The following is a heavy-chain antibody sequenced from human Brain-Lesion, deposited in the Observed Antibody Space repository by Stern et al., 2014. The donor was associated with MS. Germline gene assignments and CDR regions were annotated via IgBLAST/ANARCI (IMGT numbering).Heavy chain of an antibody. CDR1: GGSVSSTSYA. V-gene: IGHV4-39*02. CDR3: AGEEDIRYCSGGSCTGNWFDP. CDR2: IYYSGNT. J-gene: IGHJ5*02. Sequence: VQLLESGPGLVKPSETLSLTCTVAGGSVSSTSYAWAWIRQPPGKGLEWIGTIYYSGNTYYSPSLKSRLTISLDTPKNHFSLQLRSVTAADTAVYYCAGEEDIRYCSGGSCTGNWFDPWGQGTLVTVSS. D-gene: IGHD2-15*01.